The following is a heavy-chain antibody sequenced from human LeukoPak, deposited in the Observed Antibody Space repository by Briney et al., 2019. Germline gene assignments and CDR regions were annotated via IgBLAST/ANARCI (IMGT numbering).Heavy chain of an antibody. D-gene: IGHD3-22*01. CDR3: AIPTVIYDSSGYYYSSYFDY. V-gene: IGHV4-34*01. Sequence: SETLSLTCAVYGGSFSGYYWSWIRQPPGKGLEWIGENNHSGSTNYNPSLKSRVTISVDTSKNQFSLKLSSVTAADTAVYYCAIPTVIYDSSGYYYSSYFDYWGQGTLVTVSS. J-gene: IGHJ4*02. CDR1: GGSFSGYY. CDR2: NNHSGST.